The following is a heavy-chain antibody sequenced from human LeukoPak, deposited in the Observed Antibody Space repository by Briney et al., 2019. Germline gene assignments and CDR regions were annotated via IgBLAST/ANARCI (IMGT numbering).Heavy chain of an antibody. J-gene: IGHJ4*02. CDR1: GFTFSSYW. CDR3: ARALTGYYCYFDY. Sequence: GSLRLSCATSGFTFSSYWMSWVRQAPGKGLEWVANIKQDGSEKYYVDSVEGRFTISRDNAKNSLYLQMNSLRAEDTAVYYCARALTGYYCYFDYWGQGTLVTVSS. CDR2: IKQDGSEK. V-gene: IGHV3-7*01. D-gene: IGHD3-9*01.